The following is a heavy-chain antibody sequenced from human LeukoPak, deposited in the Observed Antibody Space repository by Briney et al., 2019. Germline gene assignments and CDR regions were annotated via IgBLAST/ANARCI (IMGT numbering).Heavy chain of an antibody. CDR1: GFTFDDYA. CDR2: ISWNSGSI. J-gene: IGHJ1*01. CDR3: AKDHDYGGELYYFQH. Sequence: GGSLRLSCAASGFTFDDYAMHWVRQAPGKGLEWVSGISWNSGSIGYADSVKGRFTISRDNAKNSLYLQMNSLRAEDTALYYCAKDHDYGGELYYFQHWGQGTLVTVSS. D-gene: IGHD4-23*01. V-gene: IGHV3-9*01.